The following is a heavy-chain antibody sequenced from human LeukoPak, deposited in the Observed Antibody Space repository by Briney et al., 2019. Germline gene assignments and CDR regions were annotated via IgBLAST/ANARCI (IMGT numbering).Heavy chain of an antibody. CDR3: ARRFYDSSGYYDY. CDR2: IYYSGST. D-gene: IGHD3-22*01. J-gene: IGHJ4*02. V-gene: IGHV4-61*01. Sequence: KPSETLSLTCTVSGGSVSSGSYYWSWIRQPPGKGLEWIGYIYYSGSTNYNPSLKSRVTISVDTSKNQFSLKLSSVTAADTAVYYCARRFYDSSGYYDYWGQGTLVTVSS. CDR1: GGSVSSGSYY.